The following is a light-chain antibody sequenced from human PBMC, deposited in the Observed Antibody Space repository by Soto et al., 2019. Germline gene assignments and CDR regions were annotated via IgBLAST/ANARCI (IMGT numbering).Light chain of an antibody. Sequence: DIQLTQSPAAMSASVGGRVTITCRASQGISRYLSWYQQKPGRAPKLLISAASTLQSGVPARFSGSGSGADFTLSITSLQPEDFATYYCQQLNTYPVTFGGGTTVDIK. CDR2: AAS. CDR1: QGISRY. CDR3: QQLNTYPVT. V-gene: IGKV1-9*01. J-gene: IGKJ4*01.